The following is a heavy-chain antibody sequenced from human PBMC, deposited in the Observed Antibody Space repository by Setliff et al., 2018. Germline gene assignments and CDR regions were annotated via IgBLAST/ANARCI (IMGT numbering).Heavy chain of an antibody. CDR3: ARGRNIAARLFDS. J-gene: IGHJ4*02. V-gene: IGHV4-34*01. CDR1: GGTFSDYH. Sequence: SETLSLTCAAYGGTFSDYHWTWIRQSPEKGLEWIGEINHSGTTNYNPSLKSRVTISVDTSKNQFSLTMSSVTAADAAVYYCARGRNIAARLFDSWGQGTRVTVSS. D-gene: IGHD6-6*01. CDR2: INHSGTT.